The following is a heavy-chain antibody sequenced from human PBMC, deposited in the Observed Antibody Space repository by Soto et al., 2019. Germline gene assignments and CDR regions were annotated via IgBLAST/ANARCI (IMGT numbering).Heavy chain of an antibody. V-gene: IGHV3-33*01. J-gene: IGHJ4*02. D-gene: IGHD3-9*01. CDR2: IWYDGSNK. CDR1: GFTFSSYG. CDR3: ARGTYYDILTGYEY. Sequence: GGSLRLSCAASGFTFSSYGMHWVRQAPGKGLEWVAVIWYDGSNKYYADSVKGRFTISRDNSKNTLYLQMNSLRAEDTAVYYCARGTYYDILTGYEYWGQGTLVTVSS.